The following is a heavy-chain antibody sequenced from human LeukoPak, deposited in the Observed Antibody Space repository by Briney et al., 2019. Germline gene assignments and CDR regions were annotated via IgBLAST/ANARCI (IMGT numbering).Heavy chain of an antibody. J-gene: IGHJ6*03. D-gene: IGHD5-12*01. V-gene: IGHV4-59*01. CDR2: IYYSGST. CDR3: ARLRHPVGRWLTSYYYYYMDV. Sequence: SETLSLTCTVSGGSISSYYWSWIRQPPGKGLEWIGYIYYSGSTNYNPSLKSRVTISVDTSKNQFSLKLSSVTAADTAVYYCARLRHPVGRWLTSYYYYYMDVWGKGTTVTISS. CDR1: GGSISSYY.